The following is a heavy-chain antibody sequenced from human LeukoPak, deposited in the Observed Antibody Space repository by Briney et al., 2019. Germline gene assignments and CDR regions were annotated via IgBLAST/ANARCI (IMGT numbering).Heavy chain of an antibody. V-gene: IGHV1-69*05. Sequence: SVKVSCKASGGTFSSYAISWVRQAPGQGLEWMGRIIPIFGTANYAQKFQGRVTITTDESTSTAYMELSSLRSEDTAVYYCARGCYLDTAMARGYWGQGTLVTVSS. CDR3: ARGCYLDTAMARGY. D-gene: IGHD5-18*01. CDR2: IIPIFGTA. CDR1: GGTFSSYA. J-gene: IGHJ1*01.